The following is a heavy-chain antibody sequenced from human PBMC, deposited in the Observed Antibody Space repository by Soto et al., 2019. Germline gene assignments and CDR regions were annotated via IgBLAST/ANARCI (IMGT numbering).Heavy chain of an antibody. CDR3: ARDLTREGDYYDRSGYYFDS. J-gene: IGHJ4*02. CDR1: GYTFTKYY. CDR2: INPSDAAT. V-gene: IGHV1-46*01. Sequence: QVRLVQSGGEVKKPGASVRVSCKASGYTFTKYYMHWVRQAPGQGLQWMGIINPSDAATSYAQKFQGRVTLTTDTSTITVYMEMSSLRSEDSAMYYCARDLTREGDYYDRSGYYFDSWGQGTLLTVSS. D-gene: IGHD3-22*01.